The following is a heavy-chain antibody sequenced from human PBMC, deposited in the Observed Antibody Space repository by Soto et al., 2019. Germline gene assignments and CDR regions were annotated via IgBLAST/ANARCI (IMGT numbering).Heavy chain of an antibody. Sequence: GASVKVSCKASGGTFSSYAISWVRQAPGQGLEWMGGIIPIFGTANYAQKFQGRVTITADESTSTAYMELSSLRSEDTAVYYCSSAAMVTGPWFDPWGQGTLVTVSS. CDR1: GGTFSSYA. V-gene: IGHV1-69*13. CDR2: IIPIFGTA. D-gene: IGHD5-18*01. CDR3: SSAAMVTGPWFDP. J-gene: IGHJ5*02.